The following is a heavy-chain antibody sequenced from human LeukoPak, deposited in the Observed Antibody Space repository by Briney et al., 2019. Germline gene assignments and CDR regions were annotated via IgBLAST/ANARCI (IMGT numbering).Heavy chain of an antibody. V-gene: IGHV4-59*01. CDR1: GGSMSSYY. D-gene: IGHD3-10*01. Sequence: SETLSLTCSVSGGSMSSYYWSWIRQSPGKGLEWIGYIYHSGSTDYNSSLKSRVTISEDTSKKQFSLKVSSVTAADTAVYYCARTMVRGEDGTDFDYWGQGTLVTVSS. CDR3: ARTMVRGEDGTDFDY. J-gene: IGHJ4*02. CDR2: IYHSGST.